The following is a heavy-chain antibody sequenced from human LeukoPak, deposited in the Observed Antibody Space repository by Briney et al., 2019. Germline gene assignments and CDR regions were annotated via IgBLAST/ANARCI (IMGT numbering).Heavy chain of an antibody. CDR1: GGSISSNNW. Sequence: SETLSLTCAVSGGSISSNNWWSWVRQPPGKGLEWIGEIYHGGSTNYHPSLKSRVTISVDKSKNQLSLKVSSVTAADTAVYYCARHSYLTGYYMAFDVWGQGTMVTVSS. CDR3: ARHSYLTGYYMAFDV. D-gene: IGHD3-9*01. V-gene: IGHV4-4*02. CDR2: IYHGGST. J-gene: IGHJ3*01.